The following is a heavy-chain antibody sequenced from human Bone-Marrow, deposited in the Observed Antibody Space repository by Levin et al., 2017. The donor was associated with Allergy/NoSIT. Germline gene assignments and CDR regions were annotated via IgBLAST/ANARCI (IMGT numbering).Heavy chain of an antibody. V-gene: IGHV3-9*01. Sequence: PGGSLRLSCAASGFTFDDYAMHWVRQAPGKGLEWVSGISWNSGSIGYADSVKGRFTISRDNAKNSLYLQMNSLRAEDTALYYCAKDMGSGDVSYYYYGMDVWGQGTTVTVSS. CDR1: GFTFDDYA. D-gene: IGHD3-10*01. CDR2: ISWNSGSI. CDR3: AKDMGSGDVSYYYYGMDV. J-gene: IGHJ6*02.